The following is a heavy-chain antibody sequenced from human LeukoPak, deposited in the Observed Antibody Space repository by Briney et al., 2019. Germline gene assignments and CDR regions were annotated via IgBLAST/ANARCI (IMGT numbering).Heavy chain of an antibody. D-gene: IGHD5-12*01. V-gene: IGHV4-39*07. CDR3: ARQVATKGEWAFDI. J-gene: IGHJ3*02. CDR1: GGSISSYY. CDR2: IYYSGST. Sequence: PSETLSLTCTVSGGSISSYYWGWIRQPPGKGLEWIGSIYYSGSTYYNPSLKSRVTISVDTSKNQFSLKLSSVTAADTAVYYCARQVATKGEWAFDIWGQGTMVTASS.